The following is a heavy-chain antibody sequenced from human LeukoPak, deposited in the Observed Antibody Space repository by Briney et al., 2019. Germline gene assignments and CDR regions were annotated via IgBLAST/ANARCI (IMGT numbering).Heavy chain of an antibody. CDR3: AKDRGRVWVQVAN. CDR1: GFSFSHDA. CDR2: VSGYGGST. Sequence: GESLRLSCIGTGFSFSHDAMGWVRQAPGKGLEWVSGVSGYGGSTYYADSVKVRFTISRDDSKSTLYLQMNSLRVEDTAVYFCAKDRGRVWVQVANWGRGTLVTVSS. V-gene: IGHV3-23*01. D-gene: IGHD2-15*01. J-gene: IGHJ4*02.